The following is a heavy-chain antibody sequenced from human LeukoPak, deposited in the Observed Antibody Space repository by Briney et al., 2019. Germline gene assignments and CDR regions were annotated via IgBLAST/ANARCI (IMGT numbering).Heavy chain of an antibody. Sequence: GGSLRLSCAASGFTFSIDSMNWVRQAPGKGLEWVSSISSESSFIYYADSVKGRFTISRDNAKNSLYLQMNSLRAEDTAVYYCARGASSSSSYYFYYMDVWGKGTTVTVSS. V-gene: IGHV3-21*01. D-gene: IGHD6-6*01. CDR2: ISSESSFI. CDR3: ARGASSSSSYYFYYMDV. J-gene: IGHJ6*03. CDR1: GFTFSIDS.